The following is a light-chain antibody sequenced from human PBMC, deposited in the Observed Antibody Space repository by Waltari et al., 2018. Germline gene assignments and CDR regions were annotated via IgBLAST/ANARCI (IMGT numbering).Light chain of an antibody. J-gene: IGLJ2*01. CDR1: NLGTKS. V-gene: IGLV3-21*03. CDR3: QVWDSLTDHLI. CDR2: DDS. Sequence: SYVLTQPPSVSVAPGKTARITCAGNNLGTKSVHWYQQQPGQAPVLVVFDDSDRPSGIPERFSGSNSGNTATLTVGRVEAGDEADYYCQVWDSLTDHLIFGGGTKLTVL.